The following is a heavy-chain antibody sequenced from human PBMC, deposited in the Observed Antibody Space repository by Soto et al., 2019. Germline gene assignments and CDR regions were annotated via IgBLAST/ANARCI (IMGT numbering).Heavy chain of an antibody. V-gene: IGHV3-23*01. Sequence: EVQLLESGGGLVQPGGSLRLSCAASGFSFSTYAMNWVRQAPGGGLEWVALINSNAKTTRYADSVKGRFTISRDNSMNILYLQMNSLRAEDTAIYYCTKDRAPDGLCPFDFWGQGTLVTVSS. J-gene: IGHJ4*02. CDR3: TKDRAPDGLCPFDF. CDR1: GFSFSTYA. D-gene: IGHD2-8*01. CDR2: INSNAKTT.